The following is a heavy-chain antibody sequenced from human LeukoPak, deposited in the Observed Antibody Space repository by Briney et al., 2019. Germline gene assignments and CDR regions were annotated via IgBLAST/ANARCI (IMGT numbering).Heavy chain of an antibody. CDR3: AKDAAVAGGAFDI. D-gene: IGHD6-19*01. J-gene: IGHJ3*02. CDR2: ISYDGSNK. CDR1: GFTFSSYG. V-gene: IGHV3-30*18. Sequence: GGSLRLSCAASGFTFSSYGMHWVSQAPGKGLEWVAVISYDGSNKYYADSVKGRFTISRDNSKNTLYLQMNSLRAEDTAVYYCAKDAAVAGGAFDIWGQGTMVTVSS.